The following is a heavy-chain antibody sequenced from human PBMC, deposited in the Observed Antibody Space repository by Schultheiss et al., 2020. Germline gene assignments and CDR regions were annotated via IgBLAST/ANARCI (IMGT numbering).Heavy chain of an antibody. Sequence: GGSLRLSCAASGFTFSSYAMSWVRQAPGKGLEWVSVIYSCGSTYYADSVKGRFTISRDNSKNTLYLQMNSLRAEDTAVYYCARAPDSMAPYNWFDPWGQGTLVNGYS. V-gene: IGHV3-66*01. CDR2: IYSCGST. J-gene: IGHJ5*02. CDR1: GFTFSSYA. D-gene: IGHD2-21*01. CDR3: ARAPDSMAPYNWFDP.